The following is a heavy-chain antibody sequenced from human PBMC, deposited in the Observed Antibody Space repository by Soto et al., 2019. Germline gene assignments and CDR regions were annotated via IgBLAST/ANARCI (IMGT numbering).Heavy chain of an antibody. V-gene: IGHV3-23*01. CDR2: IRGTDGQT. D-gene: IGHD6-13*01. CDR3: AKLGVRIATTGTDY. Sequence: EVQVLESGGTLVQPGGSLRLSCVVSGFTISNSVMYWVRQAPGKGLEWISAIRGTDGQTYYADSVKGWFAISRDTSKNTLSLLMNSLRVDDTAIYYCAKLGVRIATTGTDYWGQGTLVTVSS. CDR1: GFTISNSV. J-gene: IGHJ4*02.